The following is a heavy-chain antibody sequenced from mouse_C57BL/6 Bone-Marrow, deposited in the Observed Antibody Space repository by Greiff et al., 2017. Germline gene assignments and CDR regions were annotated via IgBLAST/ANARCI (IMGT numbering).Heavy chain of an antibody. Sequence: EVKLVESEGGLVQPGSSMKLSCTASGFTFSDYYMAWVRQVPEKGLEWVANINYDGSSTYYLDSLKSRFIISRDNAKNILYLQMSSLKSEDTATYYCARDAGLGRYFDVWGTGTTVTVSS. CDR3: ARDAGLGRYFDV. CDR1: GFTFSDYY. V-gene: IGHV5-16*01. J-gene: IGHJ1*03. CDR2: INYDGSST. D-gene: IGHD2-4*01.